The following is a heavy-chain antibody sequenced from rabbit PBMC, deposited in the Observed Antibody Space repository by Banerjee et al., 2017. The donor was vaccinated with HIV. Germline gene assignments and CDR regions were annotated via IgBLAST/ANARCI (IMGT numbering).Heavy chain of an antibody. CDR2: INTSTGNT. J-gene: IGHJ4*01. V-gene: IGHV1S45*01. D-gene: IGHD4-1*01. Sequence: QEQLEESGGGLVQPEGSLTLTCTASGFSFSNKYVMCWVCQAPGKGLEWIACINTSTGNTVYASWAKGRFTISKTSSTTVTLQMTSLTAADTATYFCARDTGAWGDFSLWGPGTLVTVS. CDR3: ARDTGAWGDFSL. CDR1: GFSFSNKYV.